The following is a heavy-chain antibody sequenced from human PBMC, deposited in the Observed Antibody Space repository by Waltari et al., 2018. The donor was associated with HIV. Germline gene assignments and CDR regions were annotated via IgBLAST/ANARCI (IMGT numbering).Heavy chain of an antibody. J-gene: IGHJ3*02. CDR3: ARGHSGSSDDAFDI. Sequence: QVQLVQSGAEVKKPGSSVKVSCKASGGTFSSYAIRWVRQAPGQGLGWMGGIIPIFGTANDAQKFQGRVTITADEATSTAYMELSSLRSEDTAVYYCARGHSGSSDDAFDIWGQGTMVTVSS. CDR2: IIPIFGTA. CDR1: GGTFSSYA. D-gene: IGHD1-26*01. V-gene: IGHV1-69*13.